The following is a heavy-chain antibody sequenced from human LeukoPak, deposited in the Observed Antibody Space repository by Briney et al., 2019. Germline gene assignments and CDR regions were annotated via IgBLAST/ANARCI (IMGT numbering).Heavy chain of an antibody. J-gene: IGHJ4*02. V-gene: IGHV1-69*13. CDR3: ASWGPGDPTPHYFDY. CDR1: GGTFSSYA. D-gene: IGHD3-16*01. Sequence: SVKVSCKASGGTFSSYAISWVRQAPGQGLEWMGGIIPIFGTANYAQKFQGRVTITADESTSTAYMELSSQRSEDTAVYYCASWGPGDPTPHYFDYWGQGTLVTVSS. CDR2: IIPIFGTA.